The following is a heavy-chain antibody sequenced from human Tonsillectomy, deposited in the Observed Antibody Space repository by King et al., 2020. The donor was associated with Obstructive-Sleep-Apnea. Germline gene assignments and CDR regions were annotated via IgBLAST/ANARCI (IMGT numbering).Heavy chain of an antibody. CDR2: IHHSGRT. CDR3: ARGSGAAAVNWFDP. Sequence: VQLQQWGAGLLKPSETLSLTCAVFGGSFMDYYWSWIRQPPGKGLEWIGEIHHSGRTNYNPSLKSRVTISADTSNNQFSLKLSSVTAADTAVYYCARGSGAAAVNWFDPWGQGTLVTVSS. D-gene: IGHD6-13*01. J-gene: IGHJ5*02. CDR1: GGSFMDYY. V-gene: IGHV4-34*01.